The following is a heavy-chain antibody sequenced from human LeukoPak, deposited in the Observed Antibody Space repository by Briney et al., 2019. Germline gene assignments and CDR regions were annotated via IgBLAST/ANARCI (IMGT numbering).Heavy chain of an antibody. CDR3: ARGIGSIAAASN. V-gene: IGHV4-39*01. D-gene: IGHD6-13*01. Sequence: PSETLSLTCTVSGGSISSSSYYWGWIRQPPGKGLEWIGSIYYSGSTYYNPSLKSRVTISVDTSKNQFSLKLSSVTAADTAVYYRARGIGSIAAASNWGQGTLVTVSS. J-gene: IGHJ4*02. CDR2: IYYSGST. CDR1: GGSISSSSYY.